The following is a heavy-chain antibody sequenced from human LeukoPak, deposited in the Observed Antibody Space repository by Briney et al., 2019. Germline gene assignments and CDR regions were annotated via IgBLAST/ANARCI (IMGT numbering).Heavy chain of an antibody. V-gene: IGHV3-48*03. J-gene: IGHJ4*02. CDR3: ARGLTYYDILTGYHDRLDYFDY. CDR1: GFTFSNYE. Sequence: GGSLRLSYAASGFTFSNYEMNWVRQAPGKGLDWVSYITGSGDTIYYADSVRGRFTISRDNAKKSLYLQMNSLRAEDTAVYYCARGLTYYDILTGYHDRLDYFDYWGQGTLVTVSS. CDR2: ITGSGDTI. D-gene: IGHD3-9*01.